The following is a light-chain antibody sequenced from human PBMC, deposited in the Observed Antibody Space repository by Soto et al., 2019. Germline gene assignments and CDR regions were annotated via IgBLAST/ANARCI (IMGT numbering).Light chain of an antibody. CDR3: QQYNSYPLT. CDR1: QSISSW. CDR2: KAS. V-gene: IGKV1-5*03. J-gene: IGKJ4*01. Sequence: DIQMTQSPSTLSASVGDRVTITCRASQSISSWLAWYQQKPGKAPKLLIYKASSLESGVPSRFSGSGSGTEFTLTISSLQTDDFETYYCQQYNSYPLTFGGGTKVEIK.